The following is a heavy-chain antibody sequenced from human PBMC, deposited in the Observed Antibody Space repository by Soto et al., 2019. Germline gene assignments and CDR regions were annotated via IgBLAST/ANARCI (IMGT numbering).Heavy chain of an antibody. CDR1: GGSISSYY. CDR2: IYYSGST. D-gene: IGHD3-22*01. Sequence: SETLSLTCTVSGGSISSYYWSWIRQPPGKGLEWIGYIYYSGSTNYNPSLKSRVTISVDTSKNQFSLKLSSVTAADTAVYYCARLMRPHYYDSSGYYYYYGMDVWGQGTTVTVSS. V-gene: IGHV4-59*08. CDR3: ARLMRPHYYDSSGYYYYYGMDV. J-gene: IGHJ6*02.